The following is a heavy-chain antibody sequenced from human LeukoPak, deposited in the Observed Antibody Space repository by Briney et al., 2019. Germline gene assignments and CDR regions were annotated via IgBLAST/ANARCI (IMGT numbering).Heavy chain of an antibody. CDR1: GGSISSSSYY. J-gene: IGHJ4*02. V-gene: IGHV4-39*01. Sequence: SETLSLTCTVSGGSISSSSYYWGWIRQPPGKGLERIGSIYYSGTTYYNPSRKSRVTISVDTAKNQFPLELSSVTAADTAVYYCARLTSHTIGTGDFDYWGQGTLVTVSS. CDR2: IYYSGTT. D-gene: IGHD1-1*01. CDR3: ARLTSHTIGTGDFDY.